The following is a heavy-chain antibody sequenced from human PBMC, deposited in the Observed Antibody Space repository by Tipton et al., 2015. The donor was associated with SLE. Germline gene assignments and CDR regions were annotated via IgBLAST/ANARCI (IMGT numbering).Heavy chain of an antibody. CDR3: ARDRGSGSPQDY. D-gene: IGHD3-10*01. J-gene: IGHJ4*02. V-gene: IGHV3-30*02. CDR1: GFTFSSYG. Sequence: SGFTFSSYGMHWVRQAPGKGLEWVAFIRYDGSNKYYADSVKGRFTISRDNAKNSLYLQMNSLRAEDTAVYYCARDRGSGSPQDYWGQGTLVTVSS. CDR2: IRYDGSNK.